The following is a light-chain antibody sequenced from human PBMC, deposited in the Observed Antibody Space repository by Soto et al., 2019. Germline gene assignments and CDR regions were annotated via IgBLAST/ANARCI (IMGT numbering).Light chain of an antibody. CDR3: SSFTISSAHVL. Sequence: QSALAQPASVSGSPGQSITISCTGTISDVGGYNHVSWYQQHPDKAPKLIIYGVTNRPSGVSDRFSGSKSGNTASLIISGLQAEDEADYYCSSFTISSAHVLFGGGTKLTVL. CDR1: ISDVGGYNH. V-gene: IGLV2-14*03. CDR2: GVT. J-gene: IGLJ2*01.